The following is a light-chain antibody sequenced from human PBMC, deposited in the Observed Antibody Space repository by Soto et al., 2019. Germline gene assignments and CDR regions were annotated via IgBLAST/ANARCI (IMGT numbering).Light chain of an antibody. V-gene: IGKV3-15*01. Sequence: EVVMTRSPATLSVSPGERATLSCRASQSISSNLAWYQQKPGQAPRLLIYGASTRATAIPARFSGSGSGTEFTLTISSLQSEDFAVYYCQQYNDWPRTFGQGTKVDIK. CDR2: GAS. CDR3: QQYNDWPRT. CDR1: QSISSN. J-gene: IGKJ1*01.